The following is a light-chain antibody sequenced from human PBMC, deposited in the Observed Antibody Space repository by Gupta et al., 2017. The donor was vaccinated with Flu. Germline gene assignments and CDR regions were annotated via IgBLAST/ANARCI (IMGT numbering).Light chain of an antibody. CDR3: SSYSTGSTLV. CDR2: EVK. Sequence: QSALTQPAPVSAAPGQSIPIFCTRPSSDVGGDDYLTWYQQHPGKAPKLLISEVKKQPSGVSNRFAGSKSGNTASLTISGLQHEDDADYYCSSYSTGSTLVFGGGTKLTVL. CDR1: SSDVGGDDY. V-gene: IGLV2-14*01. J-gene: IGLJ2*01.